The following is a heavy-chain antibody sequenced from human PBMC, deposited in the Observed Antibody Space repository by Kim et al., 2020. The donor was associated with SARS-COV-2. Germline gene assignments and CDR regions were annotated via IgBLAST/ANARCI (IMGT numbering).Heavy chain of an antibody. V-gene: IGHV4-34*01. D-gene: IGHD3-16*01. Sequence: SETLSLTCAVYGWSFSGYYWSWIRQTPGKGLEWIGEINHGGSTNYNPSLKKRGTILVDTSTNHIFLQLSSVPAADTAVYYCATGDGFLLWSQGTIFTVS. J-gene: IGHJ4*02. CDR3: ATGDGFLL. CDR2: INHGGST. CDR1: GWSFSGYY.